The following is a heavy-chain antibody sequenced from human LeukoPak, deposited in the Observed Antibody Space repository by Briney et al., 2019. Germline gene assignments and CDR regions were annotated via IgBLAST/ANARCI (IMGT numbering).Heavy chain of an antibody. CDR1: GFTFSSYA. D-gene: IGHD3-22*01. CDR3: AREGNYYDSSGYPFDY. CDR2: ISYDGSNK. J-gene: IGHJ4*02. V-gene: IGHV3-30-3*01. Sequence: GGSLGLSCAASGFTFSSYAMHWVRQAPGKGLEWVAVISYDGSNKYYADSVEGRFTISRDNSKNTLYLQMNSLRAEDTAVYYCAREGNYYDSSGYPFDYWGQGTLVTVSS.